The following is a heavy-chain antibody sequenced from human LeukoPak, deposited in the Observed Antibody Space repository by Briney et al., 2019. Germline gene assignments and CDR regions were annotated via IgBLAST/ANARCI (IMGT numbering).Heavy chain of an antibody. V-gene: IGHV3-48*01. CDR2: ISSSSSTI. CDR1: GFTFSSYS. D-gene: IGHD3-3*01. Sequence: GGSLRLSCAASGFTFSSYSMNWVRQAPGKGLEWVSYISSSSSTIYYADSVKGRFTTSRDNAKNSLSLQMDSLRAEDTAVYYCAGGPDYDFWSGWGYYYYYYMDVWGKGTTVTVSS. J-gene: IGHJ6*03. CDR3: AGGPDYDFWSGWGYYYYYYMDV.